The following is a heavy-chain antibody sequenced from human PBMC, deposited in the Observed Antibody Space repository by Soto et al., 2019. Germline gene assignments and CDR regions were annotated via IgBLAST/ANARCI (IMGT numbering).Heavy chain of an antibody. Sequence: ASVKVSCKASGYTFTSYDINWLRQATGQGLEWMGWMNPNSGNTGYAQKFQGRVTMTRNTSISTAYMELSSLRSEDTAVYYCARARYDYIWGSYDPVSFDIWGQGTMVTVSS. CDR3: ARARYDYIWGSYDPVSFDI. J-gene: IGHJ3*02. V-gene: IGHV1-8*01. D-gene: IGHD3-16*01. CDR2: MNPNSGNT. CDR1: GYTFTSYD.